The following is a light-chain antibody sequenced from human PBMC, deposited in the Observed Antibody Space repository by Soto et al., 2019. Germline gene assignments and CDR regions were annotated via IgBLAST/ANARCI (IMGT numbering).Light chain of an antibody. Sequence: DAVLTQSPLSLPVTLGQPASISCRSSQSLVYSAGNTYLNWCQQRPGQSPRRLIYKVSERDSGVPDRFSGRASGPDFTLEISRVEVEDGGVYYCMLGTHGTYTVGQGTKLEI. CDR2: KVS. J-gene: IGKJ2*01. CDR3: MLGTHGTYT. V-gene: IGKV2-30*01. CDR1: QSLVYSAGNTY.